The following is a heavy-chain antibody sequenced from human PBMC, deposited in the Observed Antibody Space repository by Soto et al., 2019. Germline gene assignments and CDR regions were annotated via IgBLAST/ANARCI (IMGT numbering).Heavy chain of an antibody. D-gene: IGHD6-19*01. J-gene: IGHJ4*02. CDR3: ARGAVAGAPFDF. CDR1: GDSIISNISY. CDR2: IYYRGSP. Sequence: ASETLSLTCVVSGDSIISNISYWGWIRQPPGKGLEWIGTIYYRGSPYYSPSLKSRVTISVDTSKNHLSLKMGPVTAADTALYYCARGAVAGAPFDFWGRGSLVTVSS. V-gene: IGHV4-39*02.